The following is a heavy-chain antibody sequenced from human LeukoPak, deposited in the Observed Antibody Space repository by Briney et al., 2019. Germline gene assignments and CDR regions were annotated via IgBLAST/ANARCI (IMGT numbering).Heavy chain of an antibody. CDR1: GFTFSSYA. D-gene: IGHD3-10*01. V-gene: IGHV3-23*01. CDR2: ISGSGGST. J-gene: IGHJ6*02. CDR3: AKHQLLWFGELRCYGMDV. Sequence: GGSLRLSCAASGFTFSSYAMRWVRQAPGKGLEWVSAISGSGGSTYYADSVKGRFTISRDNSKNTLYLQMNSLRAEDTAVYYCAKHQLLWFGELRCYGMDVWGQGTTVTVSS.